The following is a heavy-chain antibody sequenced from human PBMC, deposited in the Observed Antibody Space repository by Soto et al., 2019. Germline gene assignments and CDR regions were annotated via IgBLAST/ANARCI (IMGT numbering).Heavy chain of an antibody. D-gene: IGHD6-6*01. CDR3: ARLLYSRSSLRTYYYYGMDV. V-gene: IGHV5-51*01. CDR2: IYPGDSDT. CDR1: GYSFTSYW. J-gene: IGHJ6*02. Sequence: GESLKISCKGSGYSFTSYWIGWVRQMPGKGLEWMGIIYPGDSDTRYSPSFQGQVTISADKSISTAYLQWSSLKASDTAMYYCARLLYSRSSLRTYYYYGMDVWGQGTRVTVSS.